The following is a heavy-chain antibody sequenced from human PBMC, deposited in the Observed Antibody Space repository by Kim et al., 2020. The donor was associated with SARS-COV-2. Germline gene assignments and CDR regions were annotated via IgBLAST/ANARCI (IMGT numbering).Heavy chain of an antibody. CDR2: ISYDGSNK. Sequence: GGSLRLSCAASGFTFSSYGMHWVRQAPGKGLEWVAVISYDGSNKYYADSVKGRFTISRDNSKNTLYLQMNSLRAEDTAVYYCAKAGSDSSSWDYWGQGT. CDR3: AKAGSDSSSWDY. CDR1: GFTFSSYG. D-gene: IGHD6-13*01. V-gene: IGHV3-30*18. J-gene: IGHJ4*02.